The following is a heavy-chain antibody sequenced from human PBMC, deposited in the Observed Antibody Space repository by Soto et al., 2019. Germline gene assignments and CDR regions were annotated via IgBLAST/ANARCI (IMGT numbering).Heavy chain of an antibody. Sequence: GASVRVSCKASGYTFTGYYMHLVRQAPGQGLEWMGWINPNSGGTNYAQKLQGWVTMTRDTSISTAYMELSRLRSDDTAVYYCARGYCSSTSCSRGAFDIWGQGTMVNVSS. CDR3: ARGYCSSTSCSRGAFDI. J-gene: IGHJ3*02. CDR2: INPNSGGT. CDR1: GYTFTGYY. D-gene: IGHD2-2*01. V-gene: IGHV1-2*04.